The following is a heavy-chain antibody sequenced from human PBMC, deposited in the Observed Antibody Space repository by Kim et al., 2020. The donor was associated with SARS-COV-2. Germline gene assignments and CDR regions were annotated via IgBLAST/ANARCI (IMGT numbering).Heavy chain of an antibody. Sequence: GGSLRLSCAASGFTFSSCAIHWVRQAPGKGLEWVAVISYDGSNKNYADSVKGRFTISRDNSKNTLYLQMNSLRAEDTAVYYCAKGLLVPPWGQGTLVTVSS. CDR3: AKGLLVPP. J-gene: IGHJ5*02. CDR2: ISYDGSNK. CDR1: GFTFSSCA. V-gene: IGHV3-30-3*01. D-gene: IGHD2-8*02.